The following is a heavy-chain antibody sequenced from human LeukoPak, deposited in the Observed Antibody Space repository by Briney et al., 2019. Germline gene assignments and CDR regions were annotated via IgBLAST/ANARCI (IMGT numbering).Heavy chain of an antibody. V-gene: IGHV3-23*01. Sequence: GGSLRLSCAASGFTLSSYAVSWVRQAPGKGLQWVSGMSGSGGNTYYAGSVKGRFTISRDISKNTLYLQMNSLRAEDTALYYCAKDSLPSYGGYFDYWGQGTLVTVSS. CDR3: AKDSLPSYGGYFDY. CDR1: GFTLSSYA. CDR2: MSGSGGNT. J-gene: IGHJ4*02. D-gene: IGHD3-16*01.